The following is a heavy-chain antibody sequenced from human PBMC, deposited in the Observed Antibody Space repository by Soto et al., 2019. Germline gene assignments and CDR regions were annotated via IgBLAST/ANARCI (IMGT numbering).Heavy chain of an antibody. V-gene: IGHV1-69*12. CDR2: IIPKFGTT. CDR3: ARGRDGRFGRYYYGLDV. J-gene: IGHJ6*02. CDR1: GGTFSSYV. Sequence: QVQLVQSGAEVKKPGTSVKVSCKGSGGTFSSYVISWVRQAPGQGLEWMGGIIPKFGTTKYAQKFQGRVTLTADESTIIVYMELSSLRSEDTAVYYCARGRDGRFGRYYYGLDVWGQGTTVTVS. D-gene: IGHD3-10*01.